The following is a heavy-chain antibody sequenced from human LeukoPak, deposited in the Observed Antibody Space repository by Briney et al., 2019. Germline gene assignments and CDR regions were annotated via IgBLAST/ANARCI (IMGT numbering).Heavy chain of an antibody. CDR2: IIPIFGTA. CDR1: GGTFSSYA. CDR3: ARGSPRFLEWLPYLDNWFDP. Sequence: ASVKVSCKASGGTFSSYAISWVRQAPGQGLEWMGGIIPIFGTANYAQKFQGRVTITADESTSTAYMELSSLRSEDTVVYYCARGSPRFLEWLPYLDNWFDPWGQGTLVTVSS. J-gene: IGHJ5*02. V-gene: IGHV1-69*13. D-gene: IGHD3-3*01.